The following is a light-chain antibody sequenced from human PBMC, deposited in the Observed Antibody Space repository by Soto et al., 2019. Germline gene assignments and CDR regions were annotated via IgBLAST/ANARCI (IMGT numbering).Light chain of an antibody. J-gene: IGLJ2*01. Sequence: QSALTQPASVSGSPGQSITIPCTGTSSDLGDYNYVSWYQQHPGKAPKLMIYDVIYRPSGVSNRFSGSKSDNTASLTISGLQAEDEADYYCSSYTSSTTLVFGGGTKLTVL. CDR1: SSDLGDYNY. V-gene: IGLV2-14*01. CDR3: SSYTSSTTLV. CDR2: DVI.